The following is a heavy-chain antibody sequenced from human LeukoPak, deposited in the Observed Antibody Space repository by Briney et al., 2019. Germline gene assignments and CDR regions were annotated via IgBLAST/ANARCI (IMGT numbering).Heavy chain of an antibody. CDR2: IRSKANTYAT. CDR1: GFTFSGSA. D-gene: IGHD4-17*01. J-gene: IGHJ6*02. CDR3: TTNTGDYDYSFYYGVDV. Sequence: GGSLRLSCAASGFTFSGSAMHWVRQASGKGLEWVGRIRSKANTYATAYAASVKGRFTISRDDSKNTAYLQMNSLKTEDTAVYYCTTNTGDYDYSFYYGVDVWGLGTTVTVSS. V-gene: IGHV3-73*01.